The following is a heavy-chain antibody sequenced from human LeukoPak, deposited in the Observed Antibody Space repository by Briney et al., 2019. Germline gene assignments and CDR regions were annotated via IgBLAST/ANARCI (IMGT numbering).Heavy chain of an antibody. CDR3: ARYCSSVDCYNTQVDY. CDR2: ISSSSSTI. V-gene: IGHV3-48*01. Sequence: PGGSLRLSCAASGVTFSSYSMNWVRQAPGKGLGWVSYISSSSSTIYYADSVKGRFTISRDNGKNSLYLQMSSLRAEDTAVYFCARYCSSVDCYNTQVDYWGQGTLVTVFS. CDR1: GVTFSSYS. J-gene: IGHJ4*02. D-gene: IGHD2-2*02.